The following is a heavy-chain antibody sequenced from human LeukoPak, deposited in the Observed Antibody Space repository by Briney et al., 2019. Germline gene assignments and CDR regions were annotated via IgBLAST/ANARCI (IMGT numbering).Heavy chain of an antibody. CDR3: AKTAVADGY. CDR2: ISASGGST. CDR1: TFTFSGYA. J-gene: IGHJ4*02. D-gene: IGHD4-23*01. V-gene: IGHV3-23*01. Sequence: GCSLRLSCVASTFTFSGYAMSWVRQAPGKGLERVSAISASGGSTYYADSLQGRFTISRDNSKNTLDLQMNSLRVEDTAVYYCAKTAVADGYWGQGPLVTVSS.